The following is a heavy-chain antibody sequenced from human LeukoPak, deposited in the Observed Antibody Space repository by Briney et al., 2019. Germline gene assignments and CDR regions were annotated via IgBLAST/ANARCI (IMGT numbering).Heavy chain of an antibody. Sequence: PGGSLRLSCAATGFTFSGFEMNWVRQAPGKGLEWVSYISRSGSVKYYADSVKGRFTISRDNTRSSLYLQMNSLRPEDTAVYYCARDLKNGINDAFDIWGQGTMVTVSS. V-gene: IGHV3-48*03. CDR3: ARDLKNGINDAFDI. CDR2: ISRSGSVK. D-gene: IGHD1-26*01. J-gene: IGHJ3*02. CDR1: GFTFSGFE.